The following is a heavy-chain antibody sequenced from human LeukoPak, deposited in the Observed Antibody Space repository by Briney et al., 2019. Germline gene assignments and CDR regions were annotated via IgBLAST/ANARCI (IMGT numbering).Heavy chain of an antibody. V-gene: IGHV1-2*02. D-gene: IGHD3-10*01. Sequence: EASVKVSCKASGYTFTDSYIHWVRQAPGQGLEWLGWINPETFKVEYAERFQGRVTMTRDTSISTAYMDLRNLRSDDTAVYYCARDRFYGVGSHPEGGAMDVWGQGTTVIVSS. CDR2: INPETFKV. J-gene: IGHJ6*02. CDR3: ARDRFYGVGSHPEGGAMDV. CDR1: GYTFTDSY.